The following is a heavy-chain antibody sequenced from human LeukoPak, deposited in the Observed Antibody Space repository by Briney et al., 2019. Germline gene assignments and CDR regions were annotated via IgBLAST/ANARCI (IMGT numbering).Heavy chain of an antibody. D-gene: IGHD6-13*01. Sequence: GGSLRLSCAASGFTFSSYAMNWVRQAPGKGPEWVSIISDSGGSTYYADSVKGRFTISRDNAKNSLYLQMNSLRDEDTAVYYCARQKQLDYWGQGTLVTVSS. CDR3: ARQKQLDY. CDR2: ISDSGGST. CDR1: GFTFSSYA. V-gene: IGHV3-23*01. J-gene: IGHJ4*02.